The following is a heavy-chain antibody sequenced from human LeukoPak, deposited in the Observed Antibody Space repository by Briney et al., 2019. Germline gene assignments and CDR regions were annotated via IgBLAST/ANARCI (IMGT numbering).Heavy chain of an antibody. V-gene: IGHV1-24*01. Sequence: ASVKVSCKVSGYTLTELSMHWVRQAPGKGLEWMGGFDPEDGETIYAQKFQGRVTMTEDTSTDTAYMELSSLRSEDTAVYYCATTSGGSPSGAFDIWGQGTMVAVSS. D-gene: IGHD1-26*01. J-gene: IGHJ3*02. CDR3: ATTSGGSPSGAFDI. CDR1: GYTLTELS. CDR2: FDPEDGET.